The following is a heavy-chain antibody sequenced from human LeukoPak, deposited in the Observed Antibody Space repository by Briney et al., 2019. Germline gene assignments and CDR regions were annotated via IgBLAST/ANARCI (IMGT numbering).Heavy chain of an antibody. Sequence: GGSLRLSCAASGFSFTDYPMNWVRQAPGKGLEWISNIRTTAEGAKYAYYADSVKGRVTISRDDGKNTLYLHMNSLRDDDTAVYYCATDRRYAFDYWGQGILVTVSS. V-gene: IGHV3-48*02. CDR2: IRTTAEGAKYA. J-gene: IGHJ4*02. CDR1: GFSFTDYP. D-gene: IGHD3-9*01. CDR3: ATDRRYAFDY.